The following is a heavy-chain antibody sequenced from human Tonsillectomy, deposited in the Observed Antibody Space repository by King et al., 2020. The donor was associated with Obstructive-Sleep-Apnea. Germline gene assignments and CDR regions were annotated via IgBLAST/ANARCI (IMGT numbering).Heavy chain of an antibody. CDR2: IKSDGSRT. D-gene: IGHD6-19*01. V-gene: IGHV3-74*01. CDR1: GFTFSRYW. J-gene: IGHJ4*02. CDR3: AREDSSGWHSDY. Sequence: VQLVESGGGLVQPGGSLRLSCAASGFTFSRYWMHWGRQAQGKGLVCVSRIKSDGSRTSKADAVKGRFTISRDNAKNTLYLQMNSLRAEDTAVYYCAREDSSGWHSDYWGQGTLVTVSS.